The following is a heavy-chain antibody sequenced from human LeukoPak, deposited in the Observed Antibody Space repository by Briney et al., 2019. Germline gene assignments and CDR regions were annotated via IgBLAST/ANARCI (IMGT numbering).Heavy chain of an antibody. CDR2: IIPIFGTA. D-gene: IGHD6-19*01. CDR3: ARLYSSGWYDYYYGMDV. Sequence: ASVTVSCKASGGTFSSYAISWVRQAPGQGLEWMGGIIPIFGTANYAQKFQGRVTITADESTSTAYMELSSLRSEDTAVYYCARLYSSGWYDYYYGMDVWGQGTTVTVSS. J-gene: IGHJ6*02. V-gene: IGHV1-69*13. CDR1: GGTFSSYA.